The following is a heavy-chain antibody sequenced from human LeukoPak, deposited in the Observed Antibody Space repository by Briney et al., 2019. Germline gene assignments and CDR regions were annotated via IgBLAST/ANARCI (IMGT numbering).Heavy chain of an antibody. V-gene: IGHV3-53*01. Sequence: PGGSLRLSCAASGFTFSDYNMRWIRQAPGKGLEWVSVIYSGGSTYYADSVKGRFTISRDNSKNTLYLQMNSLRAEDTAVYYCARDREITMVRGVPYYYYYMDVWGKGTTVTISS. D-gene: IGHD3-10*01. J-gene: IGHJ6*03. CDR1: GFTFSDYN. CDR2: IYSGGST. CDR3: ARDREITMVRGVPYYYYYMDV.